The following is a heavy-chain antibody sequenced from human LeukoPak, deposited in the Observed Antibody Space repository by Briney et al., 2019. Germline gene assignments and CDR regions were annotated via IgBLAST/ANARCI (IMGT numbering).Heavy chain of an antibody. CDR3: ARSDGYGLVGI. CDR2: IYSSGST. J-gene: IGHJ3*02. D-gene: IGHD3-10*01. V-gene: IGHV4-34*01. Sequence: SETLSLTCAVYGGSFSGYYWGWIRQPPGKTLEWIGSIYSSGSTYYNPSLKSRVIIIIDTPKNRFSLTLSSVTAADTAVYYCARSDGYGLVGIWGQGTMVTVSS. CDR1: GGSFSGYY.